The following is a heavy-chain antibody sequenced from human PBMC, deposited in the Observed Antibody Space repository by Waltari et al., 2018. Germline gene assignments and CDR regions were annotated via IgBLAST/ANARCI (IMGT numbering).Heavy chain of an antibody. CDR3: ARDGLTRPFDY. J-gene: IGHJ4*02. CDR1: GGTFSSYT. CDR2: ISPILGIA. V-gene: IGHV1-69*08. Sequence: QVQLVQSGAEVKKPGSSVKVSCKASGGTFSSYTISWVRQAPGQGLEWMGRISPILGIANYAQKFQGRVTINADKSTSTAYMELSSLRSEDTAVYYCARDGLTRPFDYWGQGTLVTVSS. D-gene: IGHD7-27*01.